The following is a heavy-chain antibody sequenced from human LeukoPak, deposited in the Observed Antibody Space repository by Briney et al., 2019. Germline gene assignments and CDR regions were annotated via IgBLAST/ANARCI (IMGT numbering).Heavy chain of an antibody. CDR3: ARDRNIVGAGPYYFDY. V-gene: IGHV1-46*01. CDR2: INPSGGST. Sequence: GASVKVSCKASGYTFTSYYMHWVRQAPGQGLEWMGIINPSGGSTSYARKFQGRVTMTRDTSTSTVYMELSSLRSEDTAVYYCARDRNIVGAGPYYFDYWGQGTLVTVSS. CDR1: GYTFTSYY. J-gene: IGHJ4*02. D-gene: IGHD1-26*01.